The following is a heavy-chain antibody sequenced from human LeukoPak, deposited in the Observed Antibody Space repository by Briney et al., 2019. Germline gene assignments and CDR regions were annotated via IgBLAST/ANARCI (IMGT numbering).Heavy chain of an antibody. Sequence: PGGSLRLSCAASGFTFSNSGMHWVRQAPGKGLEWVAVISYDGRNKYYTDSVKGRFTISRDNSKNTAYLQMNSLRAEDTAVYYCAKDHSIAAAGYYFDYWGQGTLVTVSS. V-gene: IGHV3-30*18. CDR1: GFTFSNSG. D-gene: IGHD6-25*01. CDR2: ISYDGRNK. J-gene: IGHJ4*02. CDR3: AKDHSIAAAGYYFDY.